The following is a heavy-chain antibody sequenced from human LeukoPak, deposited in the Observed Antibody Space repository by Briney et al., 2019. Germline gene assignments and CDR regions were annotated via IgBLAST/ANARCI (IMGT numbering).Heavy chain of an antibody. CDR2: INHSGST. CDR3: ARGVRGYGGNL. J-gene: IGHJ5*02. CDR1: GGSFTGYY. V-gene: IGHV4-34*01. Sequence: PSETLSLTCAVYGGSFTGYYWNWIRQPPGKGLEWIGEINHSGSTNYNPSLKSRVTISVDTSKNQFPLKLSSVTAADTAVYYCARGVRGYGGNLWGQGTLVTVSS. D-gene: IGHD4-23*01.